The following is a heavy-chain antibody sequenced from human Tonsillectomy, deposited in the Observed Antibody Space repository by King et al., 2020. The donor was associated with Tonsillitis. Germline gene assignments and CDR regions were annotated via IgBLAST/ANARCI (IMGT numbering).Heavy chain of an antibody. Sequence: VQLVESGGGLVQPGGSLRLSCAASGFSVSSNYMTWVRQAPGKGLEWVSVIYSGGSTYYADCVKGRFTISRDNSNNTLYLQMNSLRAEDTAVYYCARDLRYSVSYSDYWGQGTLVTVSS. J-gene: IGHJ4*02. CDR2: IYSGGST. CDR3: ARDLRYSVSYSDY. V-gene: IGHV3-66*01. CDR1: GFSVSSNY. D-gene: IGHD1-26*01.